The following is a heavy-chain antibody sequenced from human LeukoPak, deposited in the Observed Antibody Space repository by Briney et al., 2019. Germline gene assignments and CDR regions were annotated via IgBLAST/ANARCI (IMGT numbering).Heavy chain of an antibody. CDR1: GYTFTSYG. CDR3: AREAYCSSTRCYLRLIDY. CDR2: ISAYNGNT. D-gene: IGHD2-2*01. J-gene: IGHJ4*02. Sequence: GASVKVSCKASGYTFTSYGISWVRQAPGQGLEWMGWISAYNGNTNYAQKLQGRVTMTTDTSTSTAYVELRSLRSDDTAVYYCAREAYCSSTRCYLRLIDYWGQGTLVTVSS. V-gene: IGHV1-18*01.